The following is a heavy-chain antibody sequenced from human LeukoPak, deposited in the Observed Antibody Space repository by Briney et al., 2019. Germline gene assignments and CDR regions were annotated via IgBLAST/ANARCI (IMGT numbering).Heavy chain of an antibody. CDR2: IYNSGSN. CDR3: ATRGY. Sequence: SETLSLTCTVSGGSISSDYWQWIRQPPGKGLEWIGYIYNSGSNNYNPSIRSRVTISIDTSKNQFSLKLTSVTAADTAVYYCATRGYWGQGTLVTVSS. CDR1: GGSISSDY. V-gene: IGHV4-59*08. J-gene: IGHJ4*02. D-gene: IGHD3-10*01.